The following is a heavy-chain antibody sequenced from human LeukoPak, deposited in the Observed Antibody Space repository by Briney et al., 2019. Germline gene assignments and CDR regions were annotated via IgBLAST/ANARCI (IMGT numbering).Heavy chain of an antibody. Sequence: PGGSLRLSCAASGFTFSVYSMSWVRQAPGKGLEWVLVIYSGGSTYYADSVKGRFTISRDNSKNTLYLQMNSLRAEDTAVYYCARDSGSGWSQGYYYYYGMDVWGQGTTVTVSS. D-gene: IGHD6-19*01. CDR3: ARDSGSGWSQGYYYYYGMDV. V-gene: IGHV3-53*01. J-gene: IGHJ6*02. CDR1: GFTFSVYS. CDR2: IYSGGST.